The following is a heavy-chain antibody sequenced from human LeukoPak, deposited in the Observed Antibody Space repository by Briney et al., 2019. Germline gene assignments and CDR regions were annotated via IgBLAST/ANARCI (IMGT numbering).Heavy chain of an antibody. CDR3: AKGGRAYGSGSYNTLGRFDP. V-gene: IGHV3-23*01. J-gene: IGHJ5*02. CDR2: ISGSGGST. CDR1: GFTFSSYA. Sequence: GGSLRLPCAASGFTFSSYAMSWVRQAPGKGLEWVSAISGSGGSTYYADSVKGRFTISRDNSKNTLYLQMNGLRAEDTAVYYCAKGGRAYGSGSYNTLGRFDPWGQGTLVAVSS. D-gene: IGHD3-10*01.